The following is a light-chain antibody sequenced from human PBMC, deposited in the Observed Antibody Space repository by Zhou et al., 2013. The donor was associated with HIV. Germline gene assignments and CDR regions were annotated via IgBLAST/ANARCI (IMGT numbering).Light chain of an antibody. CDR2: AAS. CDR1: QDISSS. Sequence: DIQMTQSPSSLSASVGDRVTIACRASQDISSSLNWYQQESGKAPKLLIYAASSLQGGVPSRFSGSGSGTDFTLTISSLQPEDFATYYCQKYDNAPFTFGPGTKVDIK. J-gene: IGKJ3*01. CDR3: QKYDNAPFT. V-gene: IGKV1-39*01.